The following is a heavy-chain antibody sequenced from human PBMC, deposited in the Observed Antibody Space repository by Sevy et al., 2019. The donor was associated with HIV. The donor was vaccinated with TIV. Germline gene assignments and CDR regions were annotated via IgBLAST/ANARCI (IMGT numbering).Heavy chain of an antibody. V-gene: IGHV3-30-3*01. J-gene: IGHJ3*02. D-gene: IGHD4-17*01. CDR3: AKDRARTLYGDSTDAFDI. CDR2: ISYDGSNK. CDR1: GFTFSSYA. Sequence: GGSLRLSCAASGFTFSSYAMHWVRQAPGKGLEWVAVISYDGSNKYYADSVKGRFTISRDNSKNTLYLQMNSLRAEDTAVYYCAKDRARTLYGDSTDAFDIWGQGTMVTVSS.